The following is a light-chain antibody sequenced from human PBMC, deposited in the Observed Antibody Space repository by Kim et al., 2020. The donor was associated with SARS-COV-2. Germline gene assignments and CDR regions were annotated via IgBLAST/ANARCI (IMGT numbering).Light chain of an antibody. V-gene: IGLV2-8*01. CDR2: DVT. J-gene: IGLJ1*01. CDR1: SSGVGYYND. CDR3: SSYAGSNNDV. Sequence: GQTLTISCTGPSSGVGYYNDDSWYQRPPNGPPDLMIYDVTKRPSGVPARFSGSKSGSTASLTVSGLQAEDEADYYCSSYAGSNNDVFGAGTKVTVL.